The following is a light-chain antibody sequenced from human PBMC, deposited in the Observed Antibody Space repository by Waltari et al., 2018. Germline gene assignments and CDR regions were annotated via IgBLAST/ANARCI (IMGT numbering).Light chain of an antibody. CDR3: QKSSSTPPWT. CDR2: AAS. Sequence: DIQMTQSPSSLSASVGDRVTITCRASQSISIYLNWYQQKPGKAPKLLIYAASSLQSGVPSRFSGSGSGTDFTLTISSLQHEDFATYYCQKSSSTPPWTFGQGTKVEIK. V-gene: IGKV1-39*01. CDR1: QSISIY. J-gene: IGKJ1*01.